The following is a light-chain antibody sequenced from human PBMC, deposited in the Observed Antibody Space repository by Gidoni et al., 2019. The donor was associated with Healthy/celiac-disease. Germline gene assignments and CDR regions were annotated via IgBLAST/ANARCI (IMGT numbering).Light chain of an antibody. V-gene: IGKV1-13*02. CDR1: QGSSSA. Sequence: AIQLTQSPSSLSASVGDRVTITCRASQGSSSALAWYQQKPGKAPKLLIYDASSWESGVPSRCSGSGSGTDFTLTISSLQPEDFATYYCQQFNSYPTFGQGTRLEIK. CDR3: QQFNSYPT. CDR2: DAS. J-gene: IGKJ5*01.